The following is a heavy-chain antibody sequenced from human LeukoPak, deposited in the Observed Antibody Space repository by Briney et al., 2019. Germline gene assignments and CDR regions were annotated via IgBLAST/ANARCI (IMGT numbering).Heavy chain of an antibody. CDR3: AREGVVPAAIYYYGMDV. CDR1: GGSFSGYY. J-gene: IGHJ6*02. CDR2: INHSGST. D-gene: IGHD2-2*02. V-gene: IGHV4-34*01. Sequence: SETLSLTCAVYGGSFSGYYWSWIRQPPGKGLEWIGEINHSGSTNYNLSLKSRVTISVDTSKNQFSLKLSSVTAADTAVYYCAREGVVPAAIYYYGMDVWGQGTTVTVSS.